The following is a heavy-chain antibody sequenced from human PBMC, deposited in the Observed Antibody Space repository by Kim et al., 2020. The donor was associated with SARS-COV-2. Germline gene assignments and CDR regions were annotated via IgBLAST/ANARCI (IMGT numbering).Heavy chain of an antibody. Sequence: SETLSLTCAVYGASLSGYYCSWIRQPPGKGLEWIGEINHSGSTNYNPSLMSRVIMSLDTSKNQISLKLTSVTAADTAVYYCASRRDSYGLRGYYGMDVWGQGTTVTVSS. D-gene: IGHD3-22*01. J-gene: IGHJ6*02. CDR2: INHSGST. CDR1: GASLSGYY. V-gene: IGHV4-34*01. CDR3: ASRRDSYGLRGYYGMDV.